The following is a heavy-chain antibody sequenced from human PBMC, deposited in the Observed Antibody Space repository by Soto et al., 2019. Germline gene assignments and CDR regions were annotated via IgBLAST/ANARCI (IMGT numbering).Heavy chain of an antibody. Sequence: GGSLRLSCAASGFTFSSYAMSWVRQAPGKGLEWVSAISGSGGSTYYADSVKGRFTISRDNSKNTLYLQMNSLRAEDTAVYYCAKEGQRGTIFGVVNYYYYYMDVWGKGTTVTVSS. CDR2: ISGSGGST. V-gene: IGHV3-23*01. CDR3: AKEGQRGTIFGVVNYYYYYMDV. CDR1: GFTFSSYA. D-gene: IGHD3-3*01. J-gene: IGHJ6*03.